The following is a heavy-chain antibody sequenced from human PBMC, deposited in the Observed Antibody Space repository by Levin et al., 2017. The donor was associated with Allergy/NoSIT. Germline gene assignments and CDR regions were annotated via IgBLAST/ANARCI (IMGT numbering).Heavy chain of an antibody. CDR2: ISYDASRK. V-gene: IGHV3-30*04. CDR3: ARERGFQFDN. D-gene: IGHD3-10*01. Sequence: RGESLKISCVASGIAFSPYAMHWVRQAPGKGLEWVAMISYDASRKNYVDSVKGRFTISRDNSKNTLDLQMNGLRTEDTAIYYCARERGFQFDNWGQGTLVTVSS. CDR1: GIAFSPYA. J-gene: IGHJ4*02.